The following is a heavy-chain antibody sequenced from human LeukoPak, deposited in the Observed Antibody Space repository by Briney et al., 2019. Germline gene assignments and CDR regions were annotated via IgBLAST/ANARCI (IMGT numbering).Heavy chain of an antibody. CDR2: ISWNSGNI. V-gene: IGHV3-9*01. Sequence: GGSLRLSCAASGFTFDDYAMHWVRQAPGKGLEWVSGISWNSGNIGYADSVKGRFTIYRDNAKNSLYLQMNSLRAEDTALYYCAKDAREGYYYGMDVWGQGTTVTVSS. J-gene: IGHJ6*02. CDR3: AKDAREGYYYGMDV. CDR1: GFTFDDYA.